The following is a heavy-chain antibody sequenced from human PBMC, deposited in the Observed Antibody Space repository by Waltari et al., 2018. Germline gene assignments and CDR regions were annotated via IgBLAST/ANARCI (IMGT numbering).Heavy chain of an antibody. D-gene: IGHD6-13*01. CDR3: ARDGSSWYYFDY. J-gene: IGHJ4*02. CDR1: GYTFTGYS. CDR2: IIPIFGTA. Sequence: QVQLVQSGAEVKKPGASVKVSCKASGYTFTGYSMHWVRQAPGQGLEWMGRIIPIFGTANYAQKFQGRVTITADKSTSTAYMELSSLRSEDTAVYYCARDGSSWYYFDYWGQGTLVTVSS. V-gene: IGHV1-69*06.